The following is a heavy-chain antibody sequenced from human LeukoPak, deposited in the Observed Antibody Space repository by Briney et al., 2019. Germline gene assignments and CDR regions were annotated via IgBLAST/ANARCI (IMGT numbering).Heavy chain of an antibody. CDR3: ARDVDIVVRNWFDP. J-gene: IGHJ5*02. Sequence: ASVKLSCKASGYTFTCYYMHWVRQAPGQGLEWMGRINPNSGGTNYAQKFQGRVTMTRDTSISTAYMELSRLRSDDTAVYYCARDVDIVVRNWFDPWGQGTLVTVSS. D-gene: IGHD2-2*03. CDR1: GYTFTCYY. V-gene: IGHV1-2*06. CDR2: INPNSGGT.